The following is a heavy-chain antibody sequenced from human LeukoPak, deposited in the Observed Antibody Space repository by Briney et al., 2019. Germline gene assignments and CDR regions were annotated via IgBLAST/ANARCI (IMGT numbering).Heavy chain of an antibody. CDR1: GGSISSSSYY. CDR3: ARGRSSWYSDY. V-gene: IGHV4-39*07. CDR2: IYYSGST. Sequence: SETLSLTCTVSGGSISSSSYYWGWIRQPPGKGLEWIGSIYYSGSTYYNPSLKSRVTISVDTSKNQFSLKLSSVTAADTAVYYCARGRSSWYSDYWGQGTLVTVSS. D-gene: IGHD6-13*01. J-gene: IGHJ4*02.